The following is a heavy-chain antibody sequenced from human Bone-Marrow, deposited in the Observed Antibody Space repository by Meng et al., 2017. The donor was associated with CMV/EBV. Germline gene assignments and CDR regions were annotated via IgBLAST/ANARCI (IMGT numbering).Heavy chain of an antibody. Sequence: ASVKVSCKASGYTFTSHYIHWVRQAPGQGLEWMGIINPSGDRTRDAQKFQGRVTITADKSTSTAYMELSSLRSEDTAVYYCARAGGGIIAFDIWGQGTMVTVSS. CDR1: GYTFTSHY. CDR3: ARAGGGIIAFDI. V-gene: IGHV1-46*01. CDR2: INPSGDRT. D-gene: IGHD3-10*01. J-gene: IGHJ3*02.